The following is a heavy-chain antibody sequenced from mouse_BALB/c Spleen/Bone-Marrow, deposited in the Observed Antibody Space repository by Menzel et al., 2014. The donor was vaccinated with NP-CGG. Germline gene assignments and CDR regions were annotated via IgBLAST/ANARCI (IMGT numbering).Heavy chain of an antibody. CDR1: GFDFSRYW. D-gene: IGHD1-1*01. V-gene: IGHV4-1*02. Sequence: EVQLVESGGGLVQPGGSLKLSCAASGFDFSRYWMSWVRQAPGKGLEWIGEINPDSSTINYTPSLKDKFIISRDNAKNTLALQMSRVRSEDAGLYYCARCGYYGFLHYWGQGTTLTVSS. CDR3: ARCGYYGFLHY. J-gene: IGHJ2*01. CDR2: INPDSSTI.